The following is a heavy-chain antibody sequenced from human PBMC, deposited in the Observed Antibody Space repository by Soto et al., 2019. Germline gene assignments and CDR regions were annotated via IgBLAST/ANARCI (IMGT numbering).Heavy chain of an antibody. V-gene: IGHV1-2*02. CDR3: ATDDYGIFPY. CDR1: GYPFTTYY. Sequence: ASVKVSCKASGYPFTTYYIHWVRQAPGQGLEWMGWIDPRSCGTVYEQKFQGRVTMTRDTSISTVYMDLSGLTSDDTALYYCATDDYGIFPYWGQGSLVTVSS. D-gene: IGHD3-10*01. CDR2: IDPRSCGT. J-gene: IGHJ4*02.